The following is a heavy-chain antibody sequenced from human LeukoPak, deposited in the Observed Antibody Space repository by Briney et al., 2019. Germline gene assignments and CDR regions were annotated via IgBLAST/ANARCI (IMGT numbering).Heavy chain of an antibody. J-gene: IGHJ4*02. D-gene: IGHD7-27*01. CDR2: IRSKANSYAT. CDR1: GFTFSGSA. Sequence: GGSLRLSCAASGFTFSGSAMHWVRQASGKGLEWVGRIRSKANSYATAYAASVKGRFTISRDDPKNTAYLQMNSLKTEDTAVYYCTRLVYNSTTGGYWGQGTLVTVSS. CDR3: TRLVYNSTTGGY. V-gene: IGHV3-73*01.